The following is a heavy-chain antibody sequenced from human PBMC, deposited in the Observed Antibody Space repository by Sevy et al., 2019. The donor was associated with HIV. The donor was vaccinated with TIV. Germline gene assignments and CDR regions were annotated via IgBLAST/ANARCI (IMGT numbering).Heavy chain of an antibody. V-gene: IGHV3-30*18. Sequence: GGSLRLSCAASGLTFSTYGMHWVRQAPGKGLEWVAVISYDGNIQYYADSVKGRFTVSRDNSKNTLYLQMNSLRAEDSAVYYCAKDQGGYNYVPGYWGQGTLVTVSS. CDR1: GLTFSTYG. CDR2: ISYDGNIQ. D-gene: IGHD5-18*01. J-gene: IGHJ4*02. CDR3: AKDQGGYNYVPGY.